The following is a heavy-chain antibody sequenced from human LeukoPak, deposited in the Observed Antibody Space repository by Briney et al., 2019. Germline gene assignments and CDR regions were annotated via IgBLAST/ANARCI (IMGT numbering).Heavy chain of an antibody. D-gene: IGHD5-18*01. J-gene: IGHJ4*02. CDR2: IRYDGSNK. V-gene: IGHV3-30*02. CDR1: GSTFSSYG. Sequence: QPGGSLRLSCAASGSTFSSYGMHGVRQAPGKGLEWVAFIRYDGSNKYYADSVKGRFTISRDNSKNTLYLQMNSLRAEDTAVYYCAKGQLWLLDYWGQGTLVTVSS. CDR3: AKGQLWLLDY.